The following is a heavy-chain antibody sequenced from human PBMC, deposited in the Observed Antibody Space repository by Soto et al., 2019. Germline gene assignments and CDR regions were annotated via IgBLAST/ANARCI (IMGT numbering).Heavy chain of an antibody. D-gene: IGHD3-10*01. CDR3: VRDEGLYGSGSYWPDY. CDR1: GFTFSSYG. V-gene: IGHV3-33*01. Sequence: QVQLVESGGGVVQPGRSLRLSCAPSGFTFSSYGMHWVRQAPGKGLEWVSVIWYDGSIKYYADSVKGRFTISRDNSKNTLYLQMSSRRAEDTAVYYCVRDEGLYGSGSYWPDYWGQGTLVTVSS. J-gene: IGHJ4*02. CDR2: IWYDGSIK.